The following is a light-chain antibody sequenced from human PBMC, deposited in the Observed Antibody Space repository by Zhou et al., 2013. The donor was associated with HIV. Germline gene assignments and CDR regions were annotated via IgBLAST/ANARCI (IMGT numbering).Light chain of an antibody. V-gene: IGKV3-20*01. J-gene: IGKJ3*01. CDR1: QWVSSSF. CDR2: AAS. Sequence: EIVLTQSPGTLSLSPGERATLSCRASQWVSSSFVAWYQQKRGQAPRLLIYAASNRASGIPDRFSGSGSGTDFTLTISRLEPEDYAVYYCQQYGNSPXTFGPGTKV. CDR3: QQYGNSPXT.